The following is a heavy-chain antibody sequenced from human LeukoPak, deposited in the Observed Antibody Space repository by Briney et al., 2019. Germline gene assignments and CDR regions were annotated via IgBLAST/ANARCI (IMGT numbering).Heavy chain of an antibody. D-gene: IGHD2-21*02. CDR1: GGSFSGYY. CDR2: INHSGST. V-gene: IGHV4-34*01. CDR3: ARGPRVVVTKYYYYMDV. Sequence: SETLSLTRAVYGGSFSGYYWSWIRQPPGKGLEWIGEINHSGSTNYNPSLRSRVTISVDTSKNQFSLKLSSVTAADTAVYYCARGPRVVVTKYYYYMDVWGKGTTVTVSS. J-gene: IGHJ6*03.